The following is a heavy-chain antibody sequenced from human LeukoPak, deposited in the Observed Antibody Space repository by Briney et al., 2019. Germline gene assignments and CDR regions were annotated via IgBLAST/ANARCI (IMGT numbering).Heavy chain of an antibody. D-gene: IGHD3-10*01. CDR1: GYTFTSYD. CDR3: ARGSFFRFGELLVDGMGV. J-gene: IGHJ6*02. Sequence: ASVKVSCKASGYTFTSYDINWVRQATGQGLEWMGWMNPNSGNTGYEQKFQGRVTMTRNTSISTAYMELSSLRSEDTAVYYCARGSFFRFGELLVDGMGVWGQGTTVTVSS. V-gene: IGHV1-8*01. CDR2: MNPNSGNT.